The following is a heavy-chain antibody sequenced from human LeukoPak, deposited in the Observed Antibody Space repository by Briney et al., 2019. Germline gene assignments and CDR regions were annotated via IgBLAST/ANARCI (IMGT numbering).Heavy chain of an antibody. CDR3: ARHISASGYCSGGSCKAGIYDSSGSSDAFDI. V-gene: IGHV4-39*01. CDR2: IYYSGST. CDR1: GGSISSSSYY. D-gene: IGHD2-15*01. J-gene: IGHJ3*02. Sequence: SETLSLTCTVSGGSISSSSYYWGWIRQPPGKGLEWIGSIYYSGSTYYNPSLKSRVTISVDTSKNQFSLKLSSVTAADTAVYYCARHISASGYCSGGSCKAGIYDSSGSSDAFDIWGQGTMVTVSS.